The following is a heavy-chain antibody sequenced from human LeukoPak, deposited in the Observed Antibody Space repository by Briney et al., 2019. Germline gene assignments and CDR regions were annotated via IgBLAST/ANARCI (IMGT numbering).Heavy chain of an antibody. V-gene: IGHV4-34*01. CDR3: ARGSTPKVGARSIFDY. D-gene: IGHD1-26*01. J-gene: IGHJ4*02. CDR1: GGSISSYY. CDR2: INHSGST. Sequence: SETLSLTCTVSGGSISSYYWSWIRQPPGKGLEWIGEINHSGSTNYNPSLKSRVTISVDTSKNQFSLKLSSVTAADTAVYYCARGSTPKVGARSIFDYWGQETLVTVSS.